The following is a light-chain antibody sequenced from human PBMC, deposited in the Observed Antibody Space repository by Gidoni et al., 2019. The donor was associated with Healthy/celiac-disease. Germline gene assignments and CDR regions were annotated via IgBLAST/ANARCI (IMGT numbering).Light chain of an antibody. J-gene: IGLJ2*01. CDR3: QSYDSSLSGPVV. V-gene: IGLV1-40*01. CDR1: SSNIGAGSD. CDR2: GTS. Sequence: QSVLTQPPSVSGAPGQTVTISCTGSSSNIGAGSDVHWYQQLPGTAPKLLIYGTSNRPSGVPDRFSGSKSGTSASLAITGLQAEDEADYYCQSYDSSLSGPVVFGGGTKLTVL.